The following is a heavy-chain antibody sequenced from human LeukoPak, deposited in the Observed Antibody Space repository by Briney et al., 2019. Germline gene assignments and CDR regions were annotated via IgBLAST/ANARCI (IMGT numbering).Heavy chain of an antibody. J-gene: IGHJ4*02. CDR1: GYRLTSFG. CDR3: ARYSVSYSSSWHYYFDY. D-gene: IGHD6-13*01. CDR2: ISTYNGNT. V-gene: IGHV1-18*01. Sequence: ASVKVSCKASGYRLTSFGISWVRQAPGQGLEWMGWISTYNGNTNYAQKFQDRVTMTTDTSTSTAYMELRSLRSDDTAVYYCARYSVSYSSSWHYYFDYWGQGTLVTVSS.